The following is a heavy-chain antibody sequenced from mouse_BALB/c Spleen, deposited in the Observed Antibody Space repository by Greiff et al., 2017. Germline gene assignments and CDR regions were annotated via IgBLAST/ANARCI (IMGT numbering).Heavy chain of an antibody. J-gene: IGHJ2*01. V-gene: IGHV2-9*02. CDR2: IWAGGST. D-gene: IGHD2-14*01. CDR1: GFSLTSYG. Sequence: QVQLKESGPGLVAPSQSLSITCTVSGFSLTSYGVHWVRQPPGKGLEWLGVIWAGGSTNYNSALMSRLSISKDNSKSQVFLKMNSLQTDDTAMYYCAGYRYDPYYFDDWGQGTTLTVSS. CDR3: AGYRYDPYYFDD.